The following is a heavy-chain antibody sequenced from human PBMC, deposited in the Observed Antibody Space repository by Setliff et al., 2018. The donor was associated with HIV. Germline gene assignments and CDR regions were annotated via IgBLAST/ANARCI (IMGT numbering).Heavy chain of an antibody. CDR2: FSYTGTT. V-gene: IGHV4-59*02. Sequence: SQTLSLTCTVSGDSVNTHFWTWIRQPPGKGLECIGSFSYTGTTNYNPSLKSRVTISVDTSKNQFSLKLRSVTAADTAVYYCARDIRGSRAIDLWGQGTLVTVSS. CDR1: GDSVNTHF. D-gene: IGHD6-13*01. J-gene: IGHJ5*02. CDR3: ARDIRGSRAIDL.